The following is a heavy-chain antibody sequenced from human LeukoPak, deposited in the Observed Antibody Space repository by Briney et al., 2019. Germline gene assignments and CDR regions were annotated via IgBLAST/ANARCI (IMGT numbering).Heavy chain of an antibody. Sequence: PSETLSLTCTVSGGSISSYYWSWIRQPPGKGLEWIGYIYYSGSTYYNPSLKSRVTISVDTSKNQFSLKLSSVTAADTAVYYCAREKGVVVPSGLDYWGQGTLVTVSS. CDR3: AREKGVVVPSGLDY. D-gene: IGHD2-2*01. J-gene: IGHJ4*02. V-gene: IGHV4-59*12. CDR2: IYYSGST. CDR1: GGSISSYY.